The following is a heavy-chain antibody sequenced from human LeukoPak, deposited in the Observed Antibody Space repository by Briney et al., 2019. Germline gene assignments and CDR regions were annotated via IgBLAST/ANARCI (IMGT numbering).Heavy chain of an antibody. J-gene: IGHJ4*02. Sequence: PGGSLRLSCVVSGFTFSSYSMNWVRQAPGKGLEWVSSISSSSSYIYYADSVKGRFTISRDKAKNSLYLQMNSLRAEDTAIYYCAREGMVATFDYWGQGTLVTVSS. CDR1: GFTFSSYS. CDR3: AREGMVATFDY. V-gene: IGHV3-21*01. D-gene: IGHD5-12*01. CDR2: ISSSSSYI.